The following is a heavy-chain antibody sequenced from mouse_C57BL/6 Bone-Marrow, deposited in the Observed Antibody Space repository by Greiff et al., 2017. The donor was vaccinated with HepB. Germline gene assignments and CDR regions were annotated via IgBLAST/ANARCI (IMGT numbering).Heavy chain of an antibody. Sequence: LVESGPELVKPGASVKISCKASGYAFSSSWMNWVKQRPGKGLEWIGRIYPGDGDTNYNGKFKGKATLTADKSSSTAYMQLSSLTSEDSAVYFCARELRSWFAYWGQGTLVTVSA. D-gene: IGHD1-1*01. V-gene: IGHV1-82*01. J-gene: IGHJ3*01. CDR2: IYPGDGDT. CDR1: GYAFSSSW. CDR3: ARELRSWFAY.